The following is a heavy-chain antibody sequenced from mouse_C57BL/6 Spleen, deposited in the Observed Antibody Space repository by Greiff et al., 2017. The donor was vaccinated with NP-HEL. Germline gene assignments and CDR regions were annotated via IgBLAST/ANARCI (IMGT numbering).Heavy chain of an antibody. CDR3: ARSYGYDAGYAMDY. CDR2: IYPGSGNT. V-gene: IGHV1-66*01. Sequence: VQLQQSGPELVKPGASVKISCKASGYSFTSYYIHWVKQRPGQGLEWIGWIYPGSGNTKYNEKFKGKATLTADTSSSTAYMQLSSLTSEDSAVYYCARSYGYDAGYAMDYWGQGTSVTVPS. J-gene: IGHJ4*01. D-gene: IGHD2-2*01. CDR1: GYSFTSYY.